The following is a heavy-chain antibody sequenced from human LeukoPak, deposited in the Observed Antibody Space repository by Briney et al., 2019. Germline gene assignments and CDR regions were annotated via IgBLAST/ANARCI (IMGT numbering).Heavy chain of an antibody. CDR1: GFTFSSYA. CDR3: AKSGFWSGSNPRYFDY. J-gene: IGHJ4*02. CDR2: ISGSGGST. Sequence: GGSLRLSCAAYGFTFSSYAMSWVRQAPGKGLEWVSAISGSGGSTYYAGSVKGRFTISRDNSKNTLYLQMNSLRAEDTAVYYCAKSGFWSGSNPRYFDYWGQGTLVTVSS. D-gene: IGHD3-3*01. V-gene: IGHV3-23*01.